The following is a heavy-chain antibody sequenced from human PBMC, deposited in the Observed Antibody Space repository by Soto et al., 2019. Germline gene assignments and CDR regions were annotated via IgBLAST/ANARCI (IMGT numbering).Heavy chain of an antibody. CDR1: GGCVIRYY. V-gene: IGHV4-4*07. CDR3: ARDSRYYDSSGYYGDGDY. D-gene: IGHD3-22*01. J-gene: IGHJ4*02. Sequence: PSGTLALTSTASGGCVIRYYWGWIRQPTGKGLEWIGRIYTSGSTNYNPSLKSRVTMSVDTSKNQFSLKLSSVTAADTAVYFCARDSRYYDSSGYYGDGDYWGQGTLVTVSS. CDR2: IYTSGST.